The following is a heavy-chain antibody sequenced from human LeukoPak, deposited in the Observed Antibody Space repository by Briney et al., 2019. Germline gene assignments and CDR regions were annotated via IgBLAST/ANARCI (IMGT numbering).Heavy chain of an antibody. CDR3: ATFTWGSRAYYYYGMDV. J-gene: IGHJ6*04. CDR1: GFTLSSYA. V-gene: IGHV3-23*01. Sequence: GGSLRLSCAASGFTLSSYAMSWVRQAPGKGLEWVSGISGSGVATFYADSVKGRFTISRDNSKNTLYLQMDSLRAEDTAVYYCATFTWGSRAYYYYGMDVWGKGTTVTVSS. D-gene: IGHD7-27*01. CDR2: ISGSGVAT.